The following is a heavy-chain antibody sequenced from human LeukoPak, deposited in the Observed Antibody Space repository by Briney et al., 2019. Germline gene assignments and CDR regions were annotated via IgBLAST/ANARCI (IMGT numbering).Heavy chain of an antibody. D-gene: IGHD4-17*01. Sequence: GESLKISFKGSGYNFTDYWVGWVRQMPGKGLGWMGIIYPGDSDTRYSPSFQGQVTISADKSISTAYLQWSSLKASDTAMYYCARLNYGDLADYWGQGTLVTVSS. J-gene: IGHJ4*02. CDR1: GYNFTDYW. CDR2: IYPGDSDT. CDR3: ARLNYGDLADY. V-gene: IGHV5-51*01.